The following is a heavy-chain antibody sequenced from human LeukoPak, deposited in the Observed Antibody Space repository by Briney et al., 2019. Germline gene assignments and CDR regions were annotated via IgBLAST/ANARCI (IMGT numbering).Heavy chain of an antibody. V-gene: IGHV4-34*01. Sequence: SETLSLTCAVYGGPFSGYYWTWIRQPPGKGLEWIGEINQGGTTNYNPSLRSRVTILIDTSRNQFSLRLSSVTAADTAVYYCARGRLFSGYRVNVGHEVFDYWGQGSLVTVSS. CDR2: INQGGTT. D-gene: IGHD5/OR15-5a*01. CDR3: ARGRLFSGYRVNVGHEVFDY. J-gene: IGHJ4*02. CDR1: GGPFSGYY.